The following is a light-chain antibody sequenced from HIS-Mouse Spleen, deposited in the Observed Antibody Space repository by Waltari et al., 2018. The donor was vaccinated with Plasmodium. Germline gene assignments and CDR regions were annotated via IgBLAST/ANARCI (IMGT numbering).Light chain of an antibody. CDR3: QSADSSGTYVV. CDR2: KDS. CDR1: ALPKQY. Sequence: SYELTQPPSVSVSPGQTARNTCPGDALPKQYAYWYQKKPGTAPVLVKYKDSERPSGIPERFSGSSSGTTVTLTISGVQAEDEADYYCQSADSSGTYVVFGGGTKLTVL. V-gene: IGLV3-25*03. J-gene: IGLJ2*01.